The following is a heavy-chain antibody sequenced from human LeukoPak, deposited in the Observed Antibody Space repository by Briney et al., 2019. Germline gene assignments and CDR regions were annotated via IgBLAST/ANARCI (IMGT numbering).Heavy chain of an antibody. D-gene: IGHD6-13*01. CDR1: GYTFTSYY. CDR3: AREMPAADGSDAFDI. J-gene: IGHJ3*02. V-gene: IGHV1-46*01. Sequence: GASVKVSCKAFGYTFTSYYMHWVRQAPGQGLEWMGIINPSGGSTSYAQKFQGRVTMTRDTSTSTVYMELSSLRSDDTAMYYCAREMPAADGSDAFDIWGQGTMVTVSS. CDR2: INPSGGST.